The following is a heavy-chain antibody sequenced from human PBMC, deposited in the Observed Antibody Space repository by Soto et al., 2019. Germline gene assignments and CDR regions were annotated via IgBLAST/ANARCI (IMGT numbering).Heavy chain of an antibody. CDR1: GSIFRGYG. CDR2: IWYDGSNK. CDR3: ARDEIGGTVFRGFCDY. V-gene: IGHV3-33*01. D-gene: IGHD1-7*01. J-gene: IGHJ4*02. Sequence: QEHLVESGGGVVQPGTSLRLSCAASGSIFRGYGMHWVRQAPGKGLEWVAVIWYDGSNKYYADSVKGRFTISRDNSKNMLYLQMDSLRAEDTAVYYCARDEIGGTVFRGFCDYWGQGTLVTISS.